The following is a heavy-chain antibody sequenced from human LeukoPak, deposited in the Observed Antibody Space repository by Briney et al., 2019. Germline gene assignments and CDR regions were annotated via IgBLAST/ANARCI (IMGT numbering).Heavy chain of an antibody. V-gene: IGHV1-18*01. CDR2: ISAYNGNT. D-gene: IGHD3-22*01. CDR3: ARDLAHYYDSSGYYGY. CDR1: GYTFTSYG. J-gene: IGHJ4*02. Sequence: ASVKVSCKASGYTFTSYGISWVRQAPGQGLEWMGWISAYNGNTNYAQKLQGRVTMTTDTSTSTAYMELRSLRSDDTAVYYCARDLAHYYDSSGYYGYWGQGTLVTVSS.